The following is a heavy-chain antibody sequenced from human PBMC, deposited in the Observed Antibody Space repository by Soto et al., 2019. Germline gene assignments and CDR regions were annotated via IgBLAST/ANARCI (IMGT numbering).Heavy chain of an antibody. V-gene: IGHV4-31*03. Sequence: SETLSLTCSVSGAALNSGNYYWSWVRQVTGKGLEWIGHIYVTGAVDYNPSLRDRITISQDTSERQFSLNLRLVTAADTAVYYCARLRIATNNYKWFDPWGQGTLVTVSS. CDR2: IYVTGAV. CDR1: GAALNSGNYY. CDR3: ARLRIATNNYKWFDP. D-gene: IGHD2-21*01. J-gene: IGHJ5*02.